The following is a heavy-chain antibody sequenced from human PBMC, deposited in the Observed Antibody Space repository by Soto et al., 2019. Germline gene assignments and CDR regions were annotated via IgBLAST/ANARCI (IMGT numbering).Heavy chain of an antibody. CDR1: GFTFSSYA. CDR3: AKTPQLWFGELLDYFDY. V-gene: IGHV3-23*01. J-gene: IGHJ4*02. Sequence: PGGSLRLSCAAPGFTFSSYAMSWVRQAPGKGLEWVSAISGSGGSTYYADSVKGRFTISRDNSKNTLYLQMNSLRAEDTAVYYCAKTPQLWFGELLDYFDYWGQGTLVTVSS. CDR2: ISGSGGST. D-gene: IGHD3-10*01.